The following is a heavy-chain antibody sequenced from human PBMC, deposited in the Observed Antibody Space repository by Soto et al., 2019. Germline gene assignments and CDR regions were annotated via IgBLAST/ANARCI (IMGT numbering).Heavy chain of an antibody. CDR1: GFTFSSYG. CDR3: AKDGEVMITFGGVIAASYFDY. Sequence: GGSLRLSCAASGFTFSSYGMHWVRQAPGKGLEWVAVISYDGSNKYYADSVKGRFTISRDNSKNTLYLQMNSLRAEDTAVYYCAKDGEVMITFGGVIAASYFDYWGQGTLVTVSS. CDR2: ISYDGSNK. J-gene: IGHJ4*02. V-gene: IGHV3-30*18. D-gene: IGHD3-16*02.